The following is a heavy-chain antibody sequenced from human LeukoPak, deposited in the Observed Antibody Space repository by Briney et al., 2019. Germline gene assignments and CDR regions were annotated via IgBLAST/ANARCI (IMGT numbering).Heavy chain of an antibody. CDR2: INPDSGGT. CDR1: GGTFSSYA. Sequence: GSSVKVSCKASGGTFSSYAISWVRQAPGQGLEWMGWINPDSGGTNFAQKFQGRVTMTRDTSISTIYLQVSRLTSKDTAVYYCARDAISRGMIDYWGQGTLVTVSS. CDR3: ARDAISRGMIDY. J-gene: IGHJ4*02. D-gene: IGHD3-10*01. V-gene: IGHV1-2*02.